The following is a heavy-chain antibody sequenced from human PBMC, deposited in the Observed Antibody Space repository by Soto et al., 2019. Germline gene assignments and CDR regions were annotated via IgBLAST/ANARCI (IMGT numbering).Heavy chain of an antibody. D-gene: IGHD1-1*01. J-gene: IGHJ6*02. CDR1: GGSMTSGDQY. Sequence: QVQLQESGPGLVKPSQTLSLTCTVTGGSMTSGDQYWTWIRHRPGEGLEWFGYINHRGSLYYNPSLKSRVFRSVDTSKNYFSLYLILVPAARTTVYYCASKLPQRQGSNMDDLRQATPVTVSS. CDR3: ASKLPQRQGSNMDD. CDR2: INHRGSL. V-gene: IGHV4-30-4*08.